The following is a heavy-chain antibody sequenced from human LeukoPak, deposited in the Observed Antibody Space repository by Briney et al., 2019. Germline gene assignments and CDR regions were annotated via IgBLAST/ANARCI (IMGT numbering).Heavy chain of an antibody. CDR3: AKERPQTTSFDY. V-gene: IGHV3-23*01. Sequence: GGSLRLSCAASGFTFSSYPMNWVRQAPGKGLEWVSTISGSGGNTYYAESVKGRYTISRDNSKNTLYLQMNSLRAEDTAIYYCAKERPQTTSFDYWGQGTLVTVSP. CDR2: ISGSGGNT. D-gene: IGHD1-7*01. J-gene: IGHJ4*02. CDR1: GFTFSSYP.